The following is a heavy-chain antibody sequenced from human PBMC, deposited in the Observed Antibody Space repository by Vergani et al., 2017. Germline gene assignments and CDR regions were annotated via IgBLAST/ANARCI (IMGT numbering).Heavy chain of an antibody. CDR1: GFTFSNYA. CDR3: ARVALTYYYHYYYMDV. CDR2: ISGNGGNS. J-gene: IGHJ6*03. Sequence: EVQLLQSGGGVIQPGGSVRLSCAASGFTFSNYAMTWVRQAPGKGLEWVSSISGNGGNSNYADSVKGRFTISRDNSKNTVYLQMNILRGDDTAVYYCARVALTYYYHYYYMDVWGEGTTVTVSS. V-gene: IGHV3-23*01.